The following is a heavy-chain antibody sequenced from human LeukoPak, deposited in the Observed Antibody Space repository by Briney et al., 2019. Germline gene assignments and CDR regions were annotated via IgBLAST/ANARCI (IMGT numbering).Heavy chain of an antibody. V-gene: IGHV3-21*01. CDR3: ARGTAMAYRGLYFFDS. CDR2: ASSSSSFI. J-gene: IGHJ4*02. Sequence: GGSLRLSCAASGFTFDSYGMNWVRQAPGKRLEWVSSASSSSSFIYYADSLKDRFTISRDNAKNSLYLQMNSLRAEDTAVYYCARGTAMAYRGLYFFDSWGQGTLVTVSS. CDR1: GFTFDSYG. D-gene: IGHD5-18*01.